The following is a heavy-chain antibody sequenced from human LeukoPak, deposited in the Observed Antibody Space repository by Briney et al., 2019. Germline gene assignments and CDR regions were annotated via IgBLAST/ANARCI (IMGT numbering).Heavy chain of an antibody. D-gene: IGHD6-19*01. CDR1: GFTFSNER. Sequence: PGGSLRLSCAASGFTFSNERMHWVRQAPGKGLFWVSHIDSDGSSATYADSVKGRFIISRDNAKSTLYLHMNSPRAEDTGVYYCAKDRRGIAVAGFDYWGQGTLVTVSS. CDR2: IDSDGSSA. V-gene: IGHV3-74*01. CDR3: AKDRRGIAVAGFDY. J-gene: IGHJ4*02.